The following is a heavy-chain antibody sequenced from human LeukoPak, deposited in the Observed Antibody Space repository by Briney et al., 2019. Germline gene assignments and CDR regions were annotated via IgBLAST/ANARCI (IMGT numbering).Heavy chain of an antibody. J-gene: IGHJ6*03. CDR2: IYYSGST. Sequence: PSETLSLTCTVSGGSISSYYWSWIRQPPGKGLEWIGYIYYSGSTNYNPSLKSRVTISVDTSKNQFSLKLSSVTAADTAVYYCARGGTRISYSYGSLLWDYYYYMDVWGKGTTVTVSS. CDR1: GGSISSYY. CDR3: ARGGTRISYSYGSLLWDYYYYMDV. D-gene: IGHD5-18*01. V-gene: IGHV4-59*13.